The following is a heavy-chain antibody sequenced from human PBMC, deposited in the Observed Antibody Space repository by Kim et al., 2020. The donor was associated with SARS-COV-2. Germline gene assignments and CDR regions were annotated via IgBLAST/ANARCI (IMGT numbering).Heavy chain of an antibody. CDR3: ARIGYDFYYGMDV. CDR1: GGSVSSGSYY. CDR2: IYYSGST. J-gene: IGHJ6*02. V-gene: IGHV4-61*01. Sequence: ETLSLTCTVSGGSVSSGSYYWSWIRQPPGKGLEWIGYIYYSGSTNYNPSLKSRVTISVDTSKNQFSLKLTSVTAADTAVYYCARIGYDFYYGMDVWGQGTTVTVSS.